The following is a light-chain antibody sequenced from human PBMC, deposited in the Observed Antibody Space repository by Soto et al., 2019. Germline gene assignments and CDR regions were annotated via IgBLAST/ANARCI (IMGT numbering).Light chain of an antibody. V-gene: IGLV1-40*01. CDR3: QSYDSSLSGWV. CDR1: SSNIGAGYV. CDR2: GNS. J-gene: IGLJ3*02. Sequence: QSALTQPPSVSGAPGQRVTISCTGSSSNIGAGYVVHWYQQLPGTAPKLLIYGNSNRPSGVPDRFSGSKSGTSASLAITGLQAGDEADYYCQSYDSSLSGWVFGGGTKVTVL.